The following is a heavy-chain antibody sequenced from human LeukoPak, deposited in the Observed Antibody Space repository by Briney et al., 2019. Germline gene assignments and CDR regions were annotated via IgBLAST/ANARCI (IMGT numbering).Heavy chain of an antibody. J-gene: IGHJ4*02. V-gene: IGHV3-21*04. CDR2: ISSSSSYI. D-gene: IGHD3-16*01. CDR3: ARDHVDYVWYY. CDR1: GFTFSSYS. Sequence: GGSLRLSCAASGFTFSSYSMNWVRQAPGKGLEWVSSISSSSSYIYYADSVKGRFTISRDNAKNSLHLQMNSLRADDTAVYYCARDHVDYVWYYWGQGTLVTVSS.